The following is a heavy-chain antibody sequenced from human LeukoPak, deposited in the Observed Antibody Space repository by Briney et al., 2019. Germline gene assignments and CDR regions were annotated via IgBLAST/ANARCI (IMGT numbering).Heavy chain of an antibody. J-gene: IGHJ4*02. Sequence: QAGGSLRLSCVASGFTFSNYAMTWVRQAPGKGLDWVSTISGSGGNTFYADSVKGRFTISRDNSKNTLYLQMHSLRAEDTAVYFCAKGQHTVTTVFDYWGPGTLVTVSS. CDR1: GFTFSNYA. CDR2: ISGSGGNT. D-gene: IGHD4-17*01. V-gene: IGHV3-23*01. CDR3: AKGQHTVTTVFDY.